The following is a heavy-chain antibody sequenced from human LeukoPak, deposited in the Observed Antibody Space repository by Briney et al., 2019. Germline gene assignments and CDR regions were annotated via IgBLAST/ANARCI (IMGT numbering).Heavy chain of an antibody. Sequence: TPSETLSLTCTVSGGSISSSSYYWGWIRQPPGKGLEWIGSIYYSGSTYYNPSLKSRVTISVDTSKNQFSLKLSSVTAADTAVCYCARDYGGNFGGDAFDIWGQGTMVTVSS. D-gene: IGHD4-23*01. CDR3: ARDYGGNFGGDAFDI. CDR1: GGSISSSSYY. J-gene: IGHJ3*02. CDR2: IYYSGST. V-gene: IGHV4-39*02.